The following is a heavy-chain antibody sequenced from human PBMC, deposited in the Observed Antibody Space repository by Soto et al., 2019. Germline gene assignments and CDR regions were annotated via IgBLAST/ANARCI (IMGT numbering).Heavy chain of an antibody. Sequence: QVRLVLSGGELKKPGASMKVSCKASGYAFSDHGISWVRQAPGQGLEWIGWISAYNGNTNYAQKFQGRVTVTTDASTTTAYMEVRILTSDDTAVYYCARDHRYSSSFFDSWSQGTLITVSS. J-gene: IGHJ4*02. V-gene: IGHV1-18*04. CDR1: GYAFSDHG. CDR2: ISAYNGNT. CDR3: ARDHRYSSSFFDS. D-gene: IGHD6-6*01.